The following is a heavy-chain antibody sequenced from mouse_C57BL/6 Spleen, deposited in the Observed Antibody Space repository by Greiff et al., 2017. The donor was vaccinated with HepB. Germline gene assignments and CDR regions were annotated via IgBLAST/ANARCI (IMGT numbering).Heavy chain of an antibody. CDR1: GYTFTDYY. D-gene: IGHD2-3*01. V-gene: IGHV1-26*01. J-gene: IGHJ3*01. Sequence: EVQLQQSGPELVKPGASVKISCKASGYTFTDYYMNWVKQSHGKSLEWIGDINPNNGGTSYNQKFKGKATLTVDKSSSTAYMELRSLTSEDSAVYYCARAGAAIYDGYPAWFAYWGQGTLVTVSA. CDR2: INPNNGGT. CDR3: ARAGAAIYDGYPAWFAY.